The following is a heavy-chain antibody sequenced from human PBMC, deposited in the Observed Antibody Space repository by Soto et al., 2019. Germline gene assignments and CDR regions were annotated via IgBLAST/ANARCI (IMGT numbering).Heavy chain of an antibody. J-gene: IGHJ4*02. Sequence: SETLSLTCTVSGGSISSFYWSWIRQPPGKGLEWIGYIYFRGTTNYNPSLKSRVTMSAGTSKNQFSLKLNSVTAADTAVYYCARMNYYDTSGYPFDYWGQGMMVTVSS. CDR1: GGSISSFY. V-gene: IGHV4-59*01. D-gene: IGHD3-22*01. CDR2: IYFRGTT. CDR3: ARMNYYDTSGYPFDY.